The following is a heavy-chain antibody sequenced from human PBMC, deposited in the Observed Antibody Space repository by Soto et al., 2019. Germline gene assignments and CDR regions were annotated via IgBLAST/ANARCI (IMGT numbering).Heavy chain of an antibody. J-gene: IGHJ6*02. D-gene: IGHD5-18*01. CDR3: ARSLGYSYGTDYGMDV. V-gene: IGHV3-30-3*01. Sequence: QVQLVESGGGVVQPGRSLRLSCAASGFTFSSYAMHWVRQAPGKGLEWVAVISYDGSNKYYADSVKGRFTISRDNSKKTLYLQMNSLRAEDTAVYYCARSLGYSYGTDYGMDVWGQGTTVTVSS. CDR2: ISYDGSNK. CDR1: GFTFSSYA.